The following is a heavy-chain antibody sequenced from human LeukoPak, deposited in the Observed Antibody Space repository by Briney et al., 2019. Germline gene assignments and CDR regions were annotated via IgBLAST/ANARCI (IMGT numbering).Heavy chain of an antibody. CDR1: GYNFTDYN. Sequence: GALVKVSCKASGYNFTDYNMHWVRQAPGQGLEWVGAINTNSGELYYPKNFQGRVTVTRDASISTAYMELSRLASDDTAVYFCARDRSRILGERGLDSWGQGSLVTVSS. D-gene: IGHD3-10*01. CDR3: ARDRSRILGERGLDS. CDR2: INTNSGEL. J-gene: IGHJ4*02. V-gene: IGHV1-2*02.